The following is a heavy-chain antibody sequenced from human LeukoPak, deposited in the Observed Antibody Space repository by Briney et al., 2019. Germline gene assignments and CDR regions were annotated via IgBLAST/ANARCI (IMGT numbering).Heavy chain of an antibody. CDR3: ARESMVRGLIISPFDY. CDR1: GYTFTSYT. D-gene: IGHD3-10*01. J-gene: IGHJ4*02. CDR2: INTNTGNP. V-gene: IGHV7-4-1*02. Sequence: ASVKVSCKASGYTFTSYTMNWVRQAPGQGLEWMGWINTNTGNPTFAQGFTGRFVFSLDTSVSTAYLQISSLKAEDTAVYYCARESMVRGLIISPFDYWGQGTLVTVSS.